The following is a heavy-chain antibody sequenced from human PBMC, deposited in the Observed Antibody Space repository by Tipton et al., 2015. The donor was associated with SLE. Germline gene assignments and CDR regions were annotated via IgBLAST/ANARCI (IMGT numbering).Heavy chain of an antibody. Sequence: TLSLTCTVYTGSFSGYYWSWIRQPPGKGLEWIGEINHSGSTNYNPSLKSRVTISVDTSKNQFSLKLSSVTAADTAVYYCTRSLYNSNWFWFDPWGQGTLVIVSS. CDR1: TGSFSGYY. D-gene: IGHD1-20*01. CDR3: TRSLYNSNWFWFDP. J-gene: IGHJ5*02. CDR2: INHSGST. V-gene: IGHV4-34*01.